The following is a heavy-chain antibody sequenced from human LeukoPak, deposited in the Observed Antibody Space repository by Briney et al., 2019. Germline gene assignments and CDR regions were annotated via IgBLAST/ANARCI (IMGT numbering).Heavy chain of an antibody. V-gene: IGHV3-23*01. Sequence: GGSLRLSCATSGFSFSSHAMTRVRQAPGKGLEWLSAISISGDDTYYADSVKGRFTVSRDNSKNTLYLQMNSLRAEDTAVYYCAKDGGLWVSAHWGDSWGRGILVTVSS. CDR3: AKDGGLWVSAHWGDS. CDR2: ISISGDDT. CDR1: GFSFSSHA. J-gene: IGHJ4*02. D-gene: IGHD7-27*01.